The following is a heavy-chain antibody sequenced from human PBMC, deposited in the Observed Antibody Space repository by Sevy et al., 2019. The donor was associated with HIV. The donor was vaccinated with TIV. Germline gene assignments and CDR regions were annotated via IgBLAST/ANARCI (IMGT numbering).Heavy chain of an antibody. CDR2: ISYDGSNK. D-gene: IGHD3-10*01. CDR1: GFTFSSYA. Sequence: GGSLRLSCAASGFTFSSYAMHWVRQAPGKGLEWVAVISYDGSNKYYADSVKGRFTISRDNSKNTLYLQMNSLRAEDTAVYYCARGDYGSGTLTSIWGQGTLVTASS. CDR3: ARGDYGSGTLTSI. V-gene: IGHV3-30*04. J-gene: IGHJ4*02.